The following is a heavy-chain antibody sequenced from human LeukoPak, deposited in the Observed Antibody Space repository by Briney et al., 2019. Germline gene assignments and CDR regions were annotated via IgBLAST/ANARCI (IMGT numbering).Heavy chain of an antibody. D-gene: IGHD6-19*01. Sequence: ASVKVSCKASGYTFTSYYMHWVRQAPGQGLEWMGVTNPSGGSTSYAQKFQDRVTMTWDMSTSTVYMELGSLRSEDTAVYYCARVDKVVTGRRGFDYWGQGTLVTVSS. V-gene: IGHV1-46*01. CDR2: TNPSGGST. J-gene: IGHJ4*02. CDR3: ARVDKVVTGRRGFDY. CDR1: GYTFTSYY.